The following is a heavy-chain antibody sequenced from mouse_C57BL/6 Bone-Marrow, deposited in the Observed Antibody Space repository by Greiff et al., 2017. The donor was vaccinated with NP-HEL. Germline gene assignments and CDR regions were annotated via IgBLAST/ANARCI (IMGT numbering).Heavy chain of an antibody. CDR2: IDPENGDT. CDR1: GFNIKDDY. D-gene: IGHD1-1*01. Sequence: DVKLVESGAELVRPGASVKLSCTASGFNIKDDYMHWVKQRPEQGLEWIGWIDPENGDTEYASKFQGKATITADTSSNTAYLQLSSLTSEDTAVYYCTTITTVVAPYAMGYWGQGTSVTVSS. CDR3: TTITTVVAPYAMGY. J-gene: IGHJ4*01. V-gene: IGHV14-4*01.